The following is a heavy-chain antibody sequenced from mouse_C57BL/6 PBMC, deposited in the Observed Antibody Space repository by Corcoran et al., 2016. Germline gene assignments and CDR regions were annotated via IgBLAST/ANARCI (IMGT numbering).Heavy chain of an antibody. CDR1: GYSITRSYY. Sequence: DVQLQESGLGLVKPSQSLSLNCSVNGYSITRSYYWNWIRQFPGSKLELMGYISDDGSNNYNPSLKNGISITRETSKNQFFLKLNSVTTEDTATYYCASEDSWFAYWGQGTLVTVSA. CDR2: ISDDGSN. J-gene: IGHJ3*01. V-gene: IGHV3-6*01. CDR3: ASEDSWFAY.